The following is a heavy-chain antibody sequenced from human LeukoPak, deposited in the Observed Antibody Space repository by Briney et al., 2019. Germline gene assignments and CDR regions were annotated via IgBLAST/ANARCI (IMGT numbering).Heavy chain of an antibody. CDR2: ISSSSSYI. V-gene: IGHV3-21*06. CDR1: GFTFSSYS. J-gene: IGHJ4*02. D-gene: IGHD6-19*01. CDR3: ARDSPGIAVAGTYGLFDY. Sequence: GGSLTLSCAASGFTFSSYSMNWVRQAPGKGLEWVSSISSSSSYIYYADSEKGRFIISRDNAKNLPYLQMYSLRGDDTALYYCARDSPGIAVAGTYGLFDYWGQGTLVTVSS.